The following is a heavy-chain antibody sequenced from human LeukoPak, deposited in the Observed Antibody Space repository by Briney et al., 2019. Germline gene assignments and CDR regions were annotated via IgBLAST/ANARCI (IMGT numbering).Heavy chain of an antibody. D-gene: IGHD1-26*01. CDR1: GASVGSAGYH. CDR2: IYYISNT. V-gene: IGHV4-61*08. Sequence: SETLSLTCTVSGASVGSAGYHWSWIRQPPGGRLEWIGYIYYISNTNYNPSLKSRVTMSVDPSKNQFSLKLNSVTAADTAVYYCARTQSQSGSYRYYFGYWGQGTLVTVSS. J-gene: IGHJ4*02. CDR3: ARTQSQSGSYRYYFGY.